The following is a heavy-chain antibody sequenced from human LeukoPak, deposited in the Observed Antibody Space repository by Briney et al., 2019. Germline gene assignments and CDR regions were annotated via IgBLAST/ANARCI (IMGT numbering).Heavy chain of an antibody. CDR3: ARGRKYDIVVVVTALGWFDP. J-gene: IGHJ5*02. D-gene: IGHD2-15*01. CDR1: GASSSSGDYY. CDR2: IHYSGST. V-gene: IGHV4-30-4*01. Sequence: PSETLSLTCTVSGASSSSGDYYWSWIRQPPGKGLEWIGYIHYSGSTYYNPSLKSRVTISLDTSKNQFSLKLSSVTAADTAVYYCARGRKYDIVVVVTALGWFDPWGQGTLVTASS.